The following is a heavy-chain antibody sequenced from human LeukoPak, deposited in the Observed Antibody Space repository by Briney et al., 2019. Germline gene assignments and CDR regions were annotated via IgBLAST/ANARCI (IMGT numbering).Heavy chain of an antibody. CDR3: ARDPFVAAAGPPSNY. CDR1: GFTFSSYS. J-gene: IGHJ4*02. V-gene: IGHV3-21*01. CDR2: ISSSSSYI. Sequence: KAGGSLRLSCAASGFTFSSYSMNWVRQAPGKGLEWVSSISSSSSYIYYADSVKGRFTISRDNAKNSLYLQMNSLRAEDTAVYYCARDPFVAAAGPPSNYWGQGTLVTVSS. D-gene: IGHD6-13*01.